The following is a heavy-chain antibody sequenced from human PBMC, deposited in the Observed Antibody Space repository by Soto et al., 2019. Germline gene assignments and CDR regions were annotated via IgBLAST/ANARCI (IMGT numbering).Heavy chain of an antibody. J-gene: IGHJ3*01. CDR1: GFTFGNYG. D-gene: IGHD2-21*02. CDR2: ISGGRGNT. V-gene: IGHV3-23*01. CDR3: AKGFIVVVTVLRPDDAFDV. Sequence: DVQLLESGGGLVQPGGSLRLSCATSGFTFGNYGMNWVRQAPGKGLEWVSGISGGRGNTYYADSVKGRFTISRDPSKNTVFLEMNSLRAEDTAVYYCAKGFIVVVTVLRPDDAFDVWGQGTLVTVSS.